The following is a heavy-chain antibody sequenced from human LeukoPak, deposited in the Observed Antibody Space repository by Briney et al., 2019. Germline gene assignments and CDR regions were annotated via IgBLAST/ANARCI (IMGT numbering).Heavy chain of an antibody. CDR1: GFTFSSYG. Sequence: PGGSLRLSCALSGFTFSSYGMHWVRQAPGKGLEWVAVISYDGGNKYYADSVRGRFTISRDNSKNTLYLQMNSLRAEDTAVYYCAKVAGYGDEYYFDYWGQGTLVTVSS. V-gene: IGHV3-30*18. J-gene: IGHJ4*02. CDR2: ISYDGGNK. CDR3: AKVAGYGDEYYFDY. D-gene: IGHD4-17*01.